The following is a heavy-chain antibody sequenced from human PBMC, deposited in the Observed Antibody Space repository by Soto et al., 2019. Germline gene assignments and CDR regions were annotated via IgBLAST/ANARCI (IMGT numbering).Heavy chain of an antibody. CDR2: IIPIFGTA. Sequence: EASVKVSCKASGGTFSSYAISWVRQAPGQGLEWMGGIIPIFGTANYAQKFQGRVTITADKSTSTAYMELSSLRSEDTAVYYCARVKGRHYYDSSADDYWGQGTLVTVSS. V-gene: IGHV1-69*06. CDR3: ARVKGRHYYDSSADDY. D-gene: IGHD3-22*01. CDR1: GGTFSSYA. J-gene: IGHJ4*02.